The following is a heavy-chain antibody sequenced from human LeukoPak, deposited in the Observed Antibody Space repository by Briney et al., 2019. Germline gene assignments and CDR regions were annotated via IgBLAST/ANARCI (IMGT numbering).Heavy chain of an antibody. CDR2: IKQDGSEK. Sequence: PGGSLRLSCAASGFTFSSYWMSWVRQAPEKGLEWVANIKQDGSEKYYVDSVKGRFTISRDNAKNSLYLQMNSLRAEDTAVYYCARVEGWRVPAANDYWGQGTLVTVSS. CDR1: GFTFSSYW. J-gene: IGHJ4*02. CDR3: ARVEGWRVPAANDY. V-gene: IGHV3-7*01. D-gene: IGHD2-2*01.